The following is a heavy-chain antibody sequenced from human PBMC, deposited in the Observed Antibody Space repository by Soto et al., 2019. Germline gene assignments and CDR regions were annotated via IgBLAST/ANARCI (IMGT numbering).Heavy chain of an antibody. CDR1: GGSISSGGYY. V-gene: IGHV4-31*03. CDR3: ATLPSTVTTNPESYFDY. D-gene: IGHD4-17*01. CDR2: IYYSGST. Sequence: LSLSYTVSGGSISSGGYYWSWIRQHPGKGLEWIGYIYYSGSTYYNPSLKSRVTISVDTSKNQFSLKLSSVTAADTAVYYCATLPSTVTTNPESYFDYWGQGTLVTVSS. J-gene: IGHJ4*02.